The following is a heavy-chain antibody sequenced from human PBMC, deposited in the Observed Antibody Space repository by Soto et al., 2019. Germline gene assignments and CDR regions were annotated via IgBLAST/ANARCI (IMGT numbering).Heavy chain of an antibody. J-gene: IGHJ6*02. V-gene: IGHV3-30*03. Sequence: QVQLVESGGGVVQPGRSLRLSCAASGFTFSSYGMHWVRQAPGKGLEWVAVISYDGSNKYYADSVKGRFTISRDNSKNTLYLQMNSLRAEDTAVYHCARERNSGSPDPPYYYYYGMDVWGQGTTVTVSS. CDR1: GFTFSSYG. CDR2: ISYDGSNK. D-gene: IGHD1-26*01. CDR3: ARERNSGSPDPPYYYYYGMDV.